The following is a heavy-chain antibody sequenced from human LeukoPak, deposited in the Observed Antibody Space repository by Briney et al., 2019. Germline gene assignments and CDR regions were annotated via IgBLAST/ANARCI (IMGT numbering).Heavy chain of an antibody. CDR3: AGHHPRNTVDF. CDR1: GGSFSGYY. D-gene: IGHD2/OR15-2a*01. J-gene: IGHJ4*02. CDR2: INHSAST. V-gene: IGHV4-34*01. Sequence: SETLSLTCAVYGGSFSGYYWSWIRQPPGKGLKWIGEINHSASTNYNPSLKSRVTISVDTSKTQFSLKLSSVTAADTAVYYCAGHHPRNTVDFWGQGTLVTVSS.